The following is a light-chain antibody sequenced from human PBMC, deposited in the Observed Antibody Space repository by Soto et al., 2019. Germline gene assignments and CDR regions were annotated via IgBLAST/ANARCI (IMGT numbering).Light chain of an antibody. CDR2: GAS. CDR3: QQYNNWPPIT. J-gene: IGKJ5*01. V-gene: IGKV3-15*01. Sequence: EIVMTQSPATLSVSPGERATLSCRASQSVSSNSAWYQQKPGQAPGLLIYGASTRATGIPARFSGSGSGTEFALTISSLQSEDFAVYYCQQYNNWPPITFGQGTRLEIK. CDR1: QSVSSN.